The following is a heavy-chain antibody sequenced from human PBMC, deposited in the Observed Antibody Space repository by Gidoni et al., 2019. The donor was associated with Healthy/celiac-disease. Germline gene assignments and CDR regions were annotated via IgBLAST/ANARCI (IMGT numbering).Heavy chain of an antibody. V-gene: IGHV4-61*01. CDR3: ASGVLRFLEWSTNWFDP. CDR2: IYYSGST. Sequence: QVQLQESGPGLVKPSETLSLTCTVPGGSVSSGSYYWSWIRQPPGKGLEWIGYIYYSGSTNYNPSLKSRVTISVDTSKNQFSLKLSSVTAADTAVYYCASGVLRFLEWSTNWFDPWGQGTLVTVSS. J-gene: IGHJ5*02. D-gene: IGHD3-3*01. CDR1: GGSVSSGSYY.